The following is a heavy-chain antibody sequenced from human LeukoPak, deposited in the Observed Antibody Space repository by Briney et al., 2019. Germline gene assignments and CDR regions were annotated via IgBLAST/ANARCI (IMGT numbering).Heavy chain of an antibody. V-gene: IGHV4-34*01. CDR2: INHSGST. D-gene: IGHD3-22*01. J-gene: IGHJ4*02. CDR1: GGSFSGYY. Sequence: SETLSLTCAVYGGSFSGYYWSWIRQPPGKGLEWIGEINHSGSTNYNPSLKSRVTISVDTSKNQFSLKLSSVTAADTAVYYCARVALTSYDSSGYPHIDYWGQGTLVTVSS. CDR3: ARVALTSYDSSGYPHIDY.